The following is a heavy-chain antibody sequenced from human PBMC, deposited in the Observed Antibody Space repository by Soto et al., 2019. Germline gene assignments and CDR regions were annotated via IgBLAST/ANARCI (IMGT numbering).Heavy chain of an antibody. CDR1: GGPISISPYY. J-gene: IGHJ4*02. D-gene: IGHD4-4*01. CDR3: VSSSNGACND. V-gene: IGHV4-39*01. Sequence: KPSETLSLTCTVSGGPISISPYYWGWIRQSPGKGLEWIGSMTYGGGMAYYNSSLKSRITISVDTSKNQFSLRLTSVTAEDSGVYYCVSSSNGACNDWGQGTLVTVSS. CDR2: MTYGGGMA.